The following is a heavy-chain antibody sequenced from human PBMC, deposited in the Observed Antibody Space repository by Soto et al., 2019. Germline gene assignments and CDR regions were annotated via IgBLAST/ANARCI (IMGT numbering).Heavy chain of an antibody. CDR3: VNDFDRTWSFDF. CDR2: MSHDGKNK. V-gene: IGHV3-30*18. Sequence: GGSLRLSCGASGFTFSTNVMHWVRQSPGKGLEWVAFMSHDGKNKYYVDSVKGRFTISRDNSKNTLYLHMDSLRPEDTAVYYCVNDFDRTWSFDFWGQGTLVTVSS. CDR1: GFTFSTNV. J-gene: IGHJ4*02. D-gene: IGHD2-8*02.